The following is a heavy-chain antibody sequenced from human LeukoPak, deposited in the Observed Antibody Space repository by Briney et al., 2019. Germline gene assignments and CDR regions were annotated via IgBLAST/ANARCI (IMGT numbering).Heavy chain of an antibody. J-gene: IGHJ4*02. Sequence: ASVKVSCKSSGYTFTSYGISWVRQAPGQGLEWMGWISAYNGNTNYAQKLQGRVTMTTDTSTSTAYMELRSLRSDDTAVYYCARDISYCYDSSGYYFDYWGQGTLVTVSS. V-gene: IGHV1-18*01. CDR1: GYTFTSYG. CDR2: ISAYNGNT. CDR3: ARDISYCYDSSGYYFDY. D-gene: IGHD3-22*01.